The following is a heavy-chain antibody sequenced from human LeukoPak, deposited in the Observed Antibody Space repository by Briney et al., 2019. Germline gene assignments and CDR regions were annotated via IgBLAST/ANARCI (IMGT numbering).Heavy chain of an antibody. CDR1: GYTFTSYD. J-gene: IGHJ5*02. Sequence: ASVKVSCKASGYTFTSYDINWVRQATGQGLEWMGWMNPNSGNTGYAQKFQGRVTITRNTSISTAYMELSSLRSEDTAVYYCARSLPWAPFDPWGQGTLVTVSS. CDR2: MNPNSGNT. V-gene: IGHV1-8*03. CDR3: ARSLPWAPFDP.